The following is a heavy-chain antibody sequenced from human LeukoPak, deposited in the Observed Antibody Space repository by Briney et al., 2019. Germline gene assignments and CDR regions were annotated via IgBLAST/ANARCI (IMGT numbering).Heavy chain of an antibody. V-gene: IGHV3-53*01. Sequence: GGSLRLSCAASGLTFSSHWMHWVRQAPGKGLVWVSVIYGSGNIYYADSVKGRFTISRDNSKNTLYLQMNSLRAEDTAVYYCARGAGYNYPYYFDYWGQGTLVTVSS. CDR2: IYGSGNI. CDR3: ARGAGYNYPYYFDY. J-gene: IGHJ4*02. CDR1: GLTFSSHW. D-gene: IGHD5-24*01.